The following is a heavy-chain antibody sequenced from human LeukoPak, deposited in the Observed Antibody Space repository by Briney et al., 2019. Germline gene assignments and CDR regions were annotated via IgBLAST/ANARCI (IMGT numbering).Heavy chain of an antibody. CDR2: TSDRGDYT. D-gene: IGHD1-26*01. J-gene: IGHJ4*02. Sequence: PGGSLRLSCAASGFIFSQYSMNWVRQAPGKGLEWVSGTSDRGDYTYYADSVKGRFTISRDNSKNTLYLQMNSLRAEDTALYFCAKKAQYNGNYPLDYWGQGTLVTVSS. CDR1: GFIFSQYS. CDR3: AKKAQYNGNYPLDY. V-gene: IGHV3-23*01.